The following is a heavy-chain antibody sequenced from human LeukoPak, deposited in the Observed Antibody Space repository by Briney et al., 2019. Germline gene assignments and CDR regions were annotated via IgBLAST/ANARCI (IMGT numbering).Heavy chain of an antibody. Sequence: SETLSLTCTVSGGSISGTTYYWGWIRQHPGKGLEWIGYIYYSGSTYYNPSLKSRVTISVDTSKNQFSLKLSSVTAADTAVYYCASTYYDFWSGYSPNDAFDIWGQGTMVTVSS. J-gene: IGHJ3*02. V-gene: IGHV4-31*03. D-gene: IGHD3-3*01. CDR2: IYYSGST. CDR3: ASTYYDFWSGYSPNDAFDI. CDR1: GGSISGTTYY.